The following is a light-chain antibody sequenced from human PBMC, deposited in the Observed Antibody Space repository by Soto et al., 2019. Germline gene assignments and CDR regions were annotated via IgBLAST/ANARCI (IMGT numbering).Light chain of an antibody. Sequence: QSALTQPASVSGSPGQSITISCTGTSSDVGGYNYVSWYQHHPGKAPKLMIYEVSNRPSGVSDRFSGSKSGNTASLTISGLLAEDEADYYCSSYASSHTYVFGTGTKLTVL. CDR1: SSDVGGYNY. CDR2: EVS. V-gene: IGLV2-14*01. J-gene: IGLJ1*01. CDR3: SSYASSHTYV.